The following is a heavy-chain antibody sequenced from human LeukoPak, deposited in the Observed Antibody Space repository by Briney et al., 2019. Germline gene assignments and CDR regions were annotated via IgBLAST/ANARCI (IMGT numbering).Heavy chain of an antibody. CDR3: ARVGVLHYFDY. CDR1: GDFTSSYY. D-gene: IGHD3-16*01. J-gene: IGHJ4*02. V-gene: IGHV4-59*01. Sequence: KPSETLSLTCTVSGDFTSSYYWSWIRQSPGKGLEWIADIYYSGSTNYNPSLKSRVTISLDTSKNQFSLKLTSVTAADTAVYYCARVGVLHYFDYWGQGTLVTVSS. CDR2: IYYSGST.